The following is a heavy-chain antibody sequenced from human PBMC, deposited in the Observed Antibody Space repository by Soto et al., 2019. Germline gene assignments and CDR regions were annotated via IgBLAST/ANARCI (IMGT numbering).Heavy chain of an antibody. CDR3: ARGNHRWLQLWYFDL. J-gene: IGHJ2*01. CDR2: IIPIFGTV. V-gene: IGHV1-69*12. Sequence: QVQLVQSGAEVKKPGSSVKVSCKASGGTFSNYPISWVRQAPGQGLEWMGGIIPIFGTVNYAQKFQGRVTITADDSTSTAYMALSSLRSEDTAVYYCARGNHRWLQLWYFDLWGRGTLVTVSS. D-gene: IGHD5-12*01. CDR1: GGTFSNYP.